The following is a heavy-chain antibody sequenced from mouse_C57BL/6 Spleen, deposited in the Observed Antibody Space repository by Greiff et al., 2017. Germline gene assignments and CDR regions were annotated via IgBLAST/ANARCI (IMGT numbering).Heavy chain of an antibody. CDR3: ARIYYDYEGAYFDY. CDR1: GFSLSTSGMG. Sequence: QVTLKESGPGILQSSQTLSLTCSFSGFSLSTSGMGVSWIRQPSGKGLEWLAHIYWDDGKRYNPSLKSRLTISKDTSRNQVFLKITSVDTADTATYYCARIYYDYEGAYFDYGGQGTTLTVSS. CDR2: IYWDDGK. V-gene: IGHV8-12*01. D-gene: IGHD2-4*01. J-gene: IGHJ2*01.